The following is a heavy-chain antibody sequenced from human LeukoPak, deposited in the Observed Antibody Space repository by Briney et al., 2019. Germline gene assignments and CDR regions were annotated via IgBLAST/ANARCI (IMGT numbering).Heavy chain of an antibody. V-gene: IGHV4-59*08. CDR1: GGSISSYY. J-gene: IGHJ6*02. CDR3: ARLRSTRRYYYGMDV. D-gene: IGHD5/OR15-5a*01. Sequence: PSETLSLTCTVSGGSISSYYWSWIRQPPGKGLEWIGYIYYSGSTNYNPSLKSRVTISVDTSKNQSSLKLSSVTAADTAVYYCARLRSTRRYYYGMDVWGQGTTVTVSS. CDR2: IYYSGST.